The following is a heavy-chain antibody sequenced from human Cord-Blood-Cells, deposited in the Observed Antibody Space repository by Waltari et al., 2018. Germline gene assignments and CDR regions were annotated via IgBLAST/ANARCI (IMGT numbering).Heavy chain of an antibody. Sequence: QVQLVESGGGVVSPGRSLRLPCAASGFTFSSYAMHWVRQAPGKGLEWVAVISYDGSNKYYADSVKGRFTISRDNSKNTLYLQMNSLRAEDTAVYYCAREAVAGNYFDYWGQGTLVTVSS. V-gene: IGHV3-30*04. CDR3: AREAVAGNYFDY. CDR1: GFTFSSYA. CDR2: ISYDGSNK. D-gene: IGHD6-19*01. J-gene: IGHJ4*02.